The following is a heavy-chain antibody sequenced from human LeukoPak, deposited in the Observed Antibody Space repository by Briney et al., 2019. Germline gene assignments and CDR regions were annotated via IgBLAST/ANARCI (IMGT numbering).Heavy chain of an antibody. V-gene: IGHV3-11*01. Sequence: GGSLRLSCAASGFIFSDYYMSWIRQVPGKGLEWISYISGHTSTSYNADSVRGRFTISRDNAKNSLHLQMNSLRADDTAVYYCAKDLKVEQWLYFDYWGQGTLVTVSS. J-gene: IGHJ4*02. CDR2: ISGHTSTS. D-gene: IGHD6-19*01. CDR3: AKDLKVEQWLYFDY. CDR1: GFIFSDYY.